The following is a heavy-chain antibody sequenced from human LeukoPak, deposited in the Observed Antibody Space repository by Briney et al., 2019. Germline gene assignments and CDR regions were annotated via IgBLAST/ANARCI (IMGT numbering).Heavy chain of an antibody. D-gene: IGHD3-9*01. CDR3: AKDIGSVLRYFDWLRNYYYYYGMDV. J-gene: IGHJ6*02. V-gene: IGHV3-43*02. CDR2: ISGDGGST. CDR1: GFTFDDYA. Sequence: PGGSLRLSCAASGFTFDDYAMHWVRQAPGKGLEWVSLISGDGGSTYYADSVKGRFTISRDNSKNSLYLQMNSLGTEDTALYYCAKDIGSVLRYFDWLRNYYYYYGMDVWGQGTTVTVSS.